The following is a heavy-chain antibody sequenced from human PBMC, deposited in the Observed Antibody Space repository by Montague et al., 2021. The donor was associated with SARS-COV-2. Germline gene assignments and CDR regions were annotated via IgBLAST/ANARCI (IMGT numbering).Heavy chain of an antibody. CDR1: GGSFSAHS. Sequence: SETLSLTCAVYGGSFSAHSWSWIRQSPGKGLEWIGEINHRGSTTYMSSPKSRVTMSVDTSKNQFSLKMTSVTAADTAVYYCARQLRYYDWRADYWGQGTLVSVSS. CDR2: INHRGST. D-gene: IGHD3-9*01. V-gene: IGHV4-34*10. CDR3: ARQLRYYDWRADY. J-gene: IGHJ4*02.